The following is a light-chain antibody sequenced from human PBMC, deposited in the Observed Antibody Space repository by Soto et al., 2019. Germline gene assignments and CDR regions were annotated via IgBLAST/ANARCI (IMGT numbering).Light chain of an antibody. CDR2: AAS. Sequence: DIQMTQSPSSLSASVGDRVTITCRALQSISSYLNWYQQKPGKAPKLLIYAASSLQSGVPSRFSVSGSGTDFTLTISSLPPEDFAPYYCQQSYSTPRSWTFGQGTKVEIK. CDR3: QQSYSTPRSWT. CDR1: QSISSY. V-gene: IGKV1-39*01. J-gene: IGKJ1*01.